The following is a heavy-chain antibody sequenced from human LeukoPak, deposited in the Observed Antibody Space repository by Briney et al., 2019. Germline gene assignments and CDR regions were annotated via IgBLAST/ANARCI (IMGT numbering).Heavy chain of an antibody. Sequence: GGSLRLSCAASGLTLSTHWMSWVRQAPEKGLEWVATIEQDGTKKYYVDSVKGRFTISRDNAKNSLYLQMNSLRADDAAVYYCVRDFDYWGQGIRVTVSS. CDR2: IEQDGTKK. CDR1: GLTLSTHW. CDR3: VRDFDY. J-gene: IGHJ4*02. V-gene: IGHV3-7*01.